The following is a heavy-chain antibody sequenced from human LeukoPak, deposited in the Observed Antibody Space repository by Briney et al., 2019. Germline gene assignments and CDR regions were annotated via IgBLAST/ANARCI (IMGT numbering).Heavy chain of an antibody. CDR3: AKAAHYYDSSGYSCY. V-gene: IGHV3-23*01. CDR1: GFTFSSYA. J-gene: IGHJ4*02. Sequence: GGSLRLSCAASGFTFSSYAMSWVRQAPGKGLGWVSAISGSGGSTYYADSVKGRFTISRDNSKNTLYLQMNSLRAEDTAVYYCAKAAHYYDSSGYSCYWGQGTLVTVSS. CDR2: ISGSGGST. D-gene: IGHD3-22*01.